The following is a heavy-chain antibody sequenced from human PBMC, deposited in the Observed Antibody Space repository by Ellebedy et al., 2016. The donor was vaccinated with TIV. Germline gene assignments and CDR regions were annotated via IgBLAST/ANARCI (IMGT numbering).Heavy chain of an antibody. CDR2: IFSNDEK. V-gene: IGHV2-26*01. J-gene: IGHJ6*02. D-gene: IGHD6-19*01. CDR3: ARSLWLAYYYYGMDV. CDR1: GFSLSNARMG. Sequence: SGPTLVXPTQTLTLTCTFSGFSLSNARMGVSWIRQPPGKALEWLAHIFSNDEKSYSTSLKSRLTISKDTSKSQVVLTMTNMDPVDTATYYCARSLWLAYYYYGMDVWGQGTTVTVSS.